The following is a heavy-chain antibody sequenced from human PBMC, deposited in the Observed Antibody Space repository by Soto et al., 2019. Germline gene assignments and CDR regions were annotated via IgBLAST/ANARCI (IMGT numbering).Heavy chain of an antibody. CDR2: IIPVVGTT. D-gene: IGHD2-8*01. J-gene: IGHJ4*02. CDR3: ARGLLYATTYFDY. CDR1: GDTFTTNS. V-gene: IGHV1-69*06. Sequence: QVQLVQSGAEVKKPGSSVKVSCKASGDTFTTNSLNWVRQAPGQGLEWMGGIIPVVGTTKYAQKYQDRVTITWDKSTNTAYMDLSSLRSDDTAVYYCARGLLYATTYFDYWGQGTPVTVSS.